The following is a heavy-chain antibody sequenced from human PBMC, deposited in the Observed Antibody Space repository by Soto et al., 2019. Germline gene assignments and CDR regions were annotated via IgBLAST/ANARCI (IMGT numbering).Heavy chain of an antibody. CDR1: GGSISSGGYY. Sequence: QVQLQESGPGLVKPSQTLSLTCTVSGGSISSGGYYWSWIRQHPGKGLEWIGYIYYSGSTYYNPALKSRVTISVDTSKNQCSLKLSSVTAADTAVYYCARFIPGTGSDYWGQGTLVTVSS. J-gene: IGHJ4*02. V-gene: IGHV4-31*03. D-gene: IGHD1-20*01. CDR2: IYYSGST. CDR3: ARFIPGTGSDY.